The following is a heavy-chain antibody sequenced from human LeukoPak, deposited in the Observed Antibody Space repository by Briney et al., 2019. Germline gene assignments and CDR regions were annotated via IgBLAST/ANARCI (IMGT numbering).Heavy chain of an antibody. J-gene: IGHJ4*02. CDR2: IYHSGST. CDR3: ARGPAVMPFDY. Sequence: SETLSLTCAVSGGSISSSNWWSWVRQPPGKGLEWIGEIYHSGSTNYNPSLKSRVTISIDTSKNQFSLKLTSVTAADTAVYYCARGPAVMPFDYWGQGTLVTVSS. CDR1: GGSISSSNW. V-gene: IGHV4-4*02. D-gene: IGHD2-2*01.